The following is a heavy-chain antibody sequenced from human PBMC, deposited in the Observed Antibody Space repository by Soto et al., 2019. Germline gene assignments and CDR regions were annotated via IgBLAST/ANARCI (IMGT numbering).Heavy chain of an antibody. V-gene: IGHV3-23*01. D-gene: IGHD5-18*01. CDR2: ISGSGIST. CDR1: GITFSSYA. Sequence: GGSLRLSCAASGITFSSYALNWVRQAPGKGLEWVSGISGSGISTYYADSVKGRFTISRDNSKNTLSLQMNSLRADDTAVYYCTKEHGEGISMVTSYFDYWGQGTLVTVSS. CDR3: TKEHGEGISMVTSYFDY. J-gene: IGHJ4*02.